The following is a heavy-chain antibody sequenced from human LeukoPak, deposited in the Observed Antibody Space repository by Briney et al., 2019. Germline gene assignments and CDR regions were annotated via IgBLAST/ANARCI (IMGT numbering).Heavy chain of an antibody. V-gene: IGHV3-43D*03. CDR2: ISWDGGST. D-gene: IGHD3-10*01. Sequence: PGGSLRLSCEASGFTFDDHAMRWVRQTPGKDLEWVALISWDGGSTFYADSVRGRFTVSRDNTKNSLYLYVNSLRGDDTAFYYCAKDGDSGDYMDVWGKGTTVIVSS. CDR3: AKDGDSGDYMDV. CDR1: GFTFDDHA. J-gene: IGHJ6*03.